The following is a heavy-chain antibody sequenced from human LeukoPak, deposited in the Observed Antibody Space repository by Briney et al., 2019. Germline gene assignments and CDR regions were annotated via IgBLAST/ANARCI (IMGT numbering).Heavy chain of an antibody. V-gene: IGHV3-23*01. CDR3: AKDYVGQVPDAFDI. D-gene: IGHD1-26*01. Sequence: GGSLRLSCVASGFTFSSYAMSWVRQAPGKGLEWVSAISGSGVTTHYAGSVKGRFSISRDNSKNTLYVHMNSLRAEDTAIYYCAKDYVGQVPDAFDIWGQGTMVTVSS. J-gene: IGHJ3*02. CDR2: ISGSGVTT. CDR1: GFTFSSYA.